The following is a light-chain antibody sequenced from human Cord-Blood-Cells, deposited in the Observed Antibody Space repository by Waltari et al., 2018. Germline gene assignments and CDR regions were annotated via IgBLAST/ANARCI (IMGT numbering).Light chain of an antibody. CDR2: EGS. CDR1: SSDVGSYNL. V-gene: IGLV2-23*01. CDR3: CSYAGSSTVV. Sequence: QSALTQPASVSGSPGQSITISCTGTSSDVGSYNLVSWSQQHPGQAPKLMIYEGSKRPSGVSNRFAGSKSGNTASLTISGLQAEDEADYYCCSYAGSSTVVFGGGTKLTVL. J-gene: IGLJ2*01.